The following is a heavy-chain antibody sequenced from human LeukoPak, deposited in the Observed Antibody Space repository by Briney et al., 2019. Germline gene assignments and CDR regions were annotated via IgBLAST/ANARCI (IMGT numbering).Heavy chain of an antibody. CDR3: ASEYRSDSYFDL. V-gene: IGHV4-61*01. J-gene: IGHJ2*01. D-gene: IGHD6-19*01. CDR1: GGSVSRSNCY. Sequence: SETLSLTCNVSGGSVSRSNCYWTWIRQPPGKGLEWIGYMYYSGSTYYNPSLKSRVTISIDASKNQFSLKLSSVTAADTAVYYCASEYRSDSYFDLWGRGTLVTVSS. CDR2: MYYSGST.